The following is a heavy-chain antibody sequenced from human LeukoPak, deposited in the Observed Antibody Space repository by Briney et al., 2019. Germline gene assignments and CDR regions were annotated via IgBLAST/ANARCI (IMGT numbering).Heavy chain of an antibody. CDR2: ISWSSGNI. CDR3: AKGPRGFDY. Sequence: PGGSLRLSCAASGFTFDDYTMHWVRQAPGKGLEWVSGISWSSGNIGYADSVKGRFTISRDNAKNSLYLQMNSLRAEDTALYYCAKGPRGFDYWGQGTLVTVSS. CDR1: GFTFDDYT. V-gene: IGHV3-9*01. J-gene: IGHJ4*02.